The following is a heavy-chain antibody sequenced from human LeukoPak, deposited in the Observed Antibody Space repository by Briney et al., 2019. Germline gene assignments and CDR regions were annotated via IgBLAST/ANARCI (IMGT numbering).Heavy chain of an antibody. V-gene: IGHV3-48*01. D-gene: IGHD2-8*02. CDR3: ARAANYWGSIGDAFDI. CDR2: ITISSSTI. CDR1: GFTFSSYN. J-gene: IGHJ3*02. Sequence: PGGSLRLSCPASGFTFSSYNMNWVRQAPGRGREWVSYITISSSTIYYADSEKGRFTISRDNAKNSLYLQMNSLRAEDTAVYYCARAANYWGSIGDAFDIWGQGTMVTVSS.